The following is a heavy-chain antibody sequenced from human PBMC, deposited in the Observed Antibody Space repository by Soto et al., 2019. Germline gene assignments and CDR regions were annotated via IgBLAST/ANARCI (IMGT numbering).Heavy chain of an antibody. CDR2: IYHSGNT. CDR1: GYSISLGYY. V-gene: IGHV4-38-2*01. Sequence: SETLSLTCAVPGYSISLGYYWGWIRQPPGKGLEWIGSIYHSGNTYYNPSLKSRVSISLDTSKNHFSLELTSVTAADTAVHYCATDERDYCSSTNCHYFDHWGQGTPVTVSS. J-gene: IGHJ4*02. D-gene: IGHD2-2*01. CDR3: ATDERDYCSSTNCHYFDH.